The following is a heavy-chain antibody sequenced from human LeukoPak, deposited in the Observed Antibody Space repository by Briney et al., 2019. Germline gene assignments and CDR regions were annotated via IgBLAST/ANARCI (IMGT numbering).Heavy chain of an antibody. CDR3: ARDLYSSGQGEVDY. D-gene: IGHD6-19*01. Sequence: SQTLSLTCALSGDIVSNNIAAWNWVRQTPSRGLERLGRTYYRSNMYSNYAVSVKSRITIHPDTSKNQFSLHLNSVTPEDTAVYYCARDLYSSGQGEVDYGGQGTPVTVSA. J-gene: IGHJ4*02. V-gene: IGHV6-1*01. CDR2: TYYRSNMYS. CDR1: GDIVSNNIAA.